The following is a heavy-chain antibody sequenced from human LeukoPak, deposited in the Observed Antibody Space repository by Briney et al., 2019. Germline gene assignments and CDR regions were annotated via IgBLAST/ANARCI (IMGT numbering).Heavy chain of an antibody. J-gene: IGHJ4*02. CDR2: ISGSGNST. CDR1: GFHFSTHG. V-gene: IGHV3-23*01. D-gene: IGHD5-12*01. Sequence: PGGSLRLSCAASGFHFSTHGMNWVRQAPGKGLEWVSLISGSGNSTFYADSVKGRFTISRDNSKNTLYLQMNNLRAEDTAVYYCAKGGDITTSQFDYWGQGTLVTVSS. CDR3: AKGGDITTSQFDY.